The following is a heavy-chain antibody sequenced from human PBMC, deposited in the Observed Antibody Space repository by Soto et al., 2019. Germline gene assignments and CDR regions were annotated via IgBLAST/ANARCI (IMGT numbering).Heavy chain of an antibody. CDR3: AKDRLAGGFDY. D-gene: IGHD3-16*01. CDR2: VSATAGTT. Sequence: GGSLRLSCAASGFTFSNYAMSWVRQAPGKGLERVTLVSATAGTTYYTDSVKGRFTISIDNSRNTVYLQMNSLIADDTAVYYCAKDRLAGGFDYWGQGTLVTVSS. J-gene: IGHJ4*02. V-gene: IGHV3-23*01. CDR1: GFTFSNYA.